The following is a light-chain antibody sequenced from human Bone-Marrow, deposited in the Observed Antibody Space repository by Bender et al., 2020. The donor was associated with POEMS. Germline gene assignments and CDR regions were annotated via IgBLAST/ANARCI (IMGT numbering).Light chain of an antibody. CDR1: TLPKKY. V-gene: IGLV3-25*03. J-gene: IGLJ2*01. CDR3: QSVDGSGSYVV. Sequence: SYELTQPPSVSVSPGQTARITCSGETLPKKYAYWYQQKSGQAPVLVISEDNKRPSGIPERFSGSSSGTTVTLTISGVQAEDEADYYCQSVDGSGSYVVVGGGSKLTVL. CDR2: EDN.